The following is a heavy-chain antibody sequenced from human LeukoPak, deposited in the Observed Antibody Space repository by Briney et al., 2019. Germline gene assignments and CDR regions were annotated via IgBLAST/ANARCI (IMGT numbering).Heavy chain of an antibody. Sequence: PGGSLRLSCAGSGFSVSNYYMSWVRQAPGKGLEWVSLNSGETFYADSVKGRFTISRDNSKNTMYLQMNRLGVEDTAVYFCARDRAVTQDWVEFDPWGQGTLVTVSS. CDR2: NSGET. D-gene: IGHD4-17*01. CDR3: ARDRAVTQDWVEFDP. V-gene: IGHV3-66*03. CDR1: GFSVSNYY. J-gene: IGHJ5*02.